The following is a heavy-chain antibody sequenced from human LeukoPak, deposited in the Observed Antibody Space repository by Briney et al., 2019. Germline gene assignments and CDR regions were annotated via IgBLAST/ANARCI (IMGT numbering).Heavy chain of an antibody. CDR1: GFTFSSYA. CDR2: ISYDGSNK. Sequence: PGRSLRLSCAASGFTFSSYAMHWVRQAPGKGLEWVAVISYDGSNKYYADSVKGRFTISRDNSKNTLYLQMNSLRAEDTAVYYCARDIPPGMVVLLWFGESDYGMDVWGQGTTVTVSS. V-gene: IGHV3-30-3*01. D-gene: IGHD3-10*01. CDR3: ARDIPPGMVVLLWFGESDYGMDV. J-gene: IGHJ6*02.